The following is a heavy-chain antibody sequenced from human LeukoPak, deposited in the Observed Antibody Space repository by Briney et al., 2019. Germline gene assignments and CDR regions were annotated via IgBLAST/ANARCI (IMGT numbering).Heavy chain of an antibody. Sequence: GGSLRLSCAASGFTFSSYWMHWVRQAPGKGLVWVSRINSDGSSTSYADSVKGRFTISRDNAKNTLYLQMNSLKTEDTAVYYCARAPVSGYSHYFDYWGRGTLVTVSS. CDR1: GFTFSSYW. D-gene: IGHD3-22*01. J-gene: IGHJ4*02. CDR2: INSDGSST. CDR3: ARAPVSGYSHYFDY. V-gene: IGHV3-74*01.